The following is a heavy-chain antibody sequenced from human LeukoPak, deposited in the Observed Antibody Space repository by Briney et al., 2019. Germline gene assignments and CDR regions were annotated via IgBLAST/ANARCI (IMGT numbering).Heavy chain of an antibody. V-gene: IGHV3-23*01. J-gene: IGHJ4*02. CDR3: AKDRMVGTGEYYFDY. D-gene: IGHD1-26*01. Sequence: PGGSLRLSCAASGFTFSSYAMSWVRQAPGKGLEWVSAISGSGRSTYYADSVKGRFTISRDNSKNTLYLQMNSLRAEDTAVYYCAKDRMVGTGEYYFDYWGQGTLVTVSS. CDR2: ISGSGRST. CDR1: GFTFSSYA.